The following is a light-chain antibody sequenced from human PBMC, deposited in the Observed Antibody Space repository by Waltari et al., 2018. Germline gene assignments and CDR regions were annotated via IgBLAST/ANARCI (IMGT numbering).Light chain of an antibody. CDR2: DTS. V-gene: IGKV3D-15*01. Sequence: IVMTRSPATLSVSPGERVALSCRASQSVSTNFAWYQQRPGQAPRLLIYDTSTRATGIPARFSGSGSGTEFTLTISSLQSEDSAIYYCQQYENLITFGQGTRLEIK. CDR1: QSVSTN. J-gene: IGKJ5*01. CDR3: QQYENLIT.